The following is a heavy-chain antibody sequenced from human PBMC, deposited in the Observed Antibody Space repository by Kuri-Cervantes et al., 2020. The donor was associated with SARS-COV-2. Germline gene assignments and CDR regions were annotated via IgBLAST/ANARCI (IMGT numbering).Heavy chain of an antibody. CDR2: INPNSGST. Sequence: ASVQVSCKASGYTFTGYYMHWVRQAPGQGLEWMGWINPNSGSTNYAQKLQGRATMTRVTSISKASKGLSRLRSDDTAVYYCARGVYNWNYFDFWGQGTLVTVSS. D-gene: IGHD1-20*01. CDR1: GYTFTGYY. V-gene: IGHV1-2*02. CDR3: ARGVYNWNYFDF. J-gene: IGHJ4*02.